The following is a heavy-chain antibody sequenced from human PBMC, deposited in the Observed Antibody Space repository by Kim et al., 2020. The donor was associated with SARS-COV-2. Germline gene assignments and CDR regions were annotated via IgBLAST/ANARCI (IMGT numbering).Heavy chain of an antibody. V-gene: IGHV3-23*01. CDR2: ISGSGGST. J-gene: IGHJ4*02. CDR1: GFTFSSYA. D-gene: IGHD6-19*01. CDR3: AKQEAGIAVAAGYFDY. Sequence: GGSLRLSCAASGFTFSSYAMSWVRQAPGKGLEWVSAISGSGGSTYYADSVKGRFTISRDNSKNTLYLQMNSLRAEDTAVYYCAKQEAGIAVAAGYFDYWGQGTLVTVSS.